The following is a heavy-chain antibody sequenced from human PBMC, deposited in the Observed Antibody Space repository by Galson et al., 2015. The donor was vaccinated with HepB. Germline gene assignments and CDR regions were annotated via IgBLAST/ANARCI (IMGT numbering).Heavy chain of an antibody. CDR2: LSYDGSQK. V-gene: IGHV3-30*04. D-gene: IGHD2-15*01. J-gene: IGHJ4*02. Sequence: SLRLSCAASGFTFKAYAMHWVRQAPRKGLEWAAFLSYDGSQKHYGDSVKGRFTISSDESDHTLYLQMNSLRPEDTAIYYCAREGVVGSAFGFWGQGTLVTVSS. CDR1: GFTFKAYA. CDR3: AREGVVGSAFGF.